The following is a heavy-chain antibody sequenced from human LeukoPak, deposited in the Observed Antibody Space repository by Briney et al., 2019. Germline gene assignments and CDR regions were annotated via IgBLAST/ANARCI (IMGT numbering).Heavy chain of an antibody. D-gene: IGHD3-9*01. CDR3: AKSFDPYPVRAFDI. V-gene: IGHV3-23*01. CDR2: ISGSGGST. CDR1: GFTFSSYA. J-gene: IGHJ3*02. Sequence: GGSLRLSCAASGFTFSSYAMSWVRQTPGKGLEWVSAISGSGGSTYYADSVKGRFTISIDNSKDTLYLQMNSLRAEDTAVYYCAKSFDPYPVRAFDIWGQGTMVTVSS.